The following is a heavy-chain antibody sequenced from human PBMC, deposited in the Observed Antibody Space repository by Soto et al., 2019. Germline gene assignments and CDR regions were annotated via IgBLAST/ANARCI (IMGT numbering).Heavy chain of an antibody. Sequence: SETLSLTCTVSGGSISSSSYYWGWIRQPPGKGLEWIGSIYFSGNTYYNPSLKSRVTISVDTSKNQFSLKLSSVTAADTAVYYCARRPRVLFFEWCDDYRDLQSVRARRSYDL. D-gene: IGHD3-9*01. J-gene: IGHJ2*01. CDR1: GGSISSSSYY. CDR3: ARRPRVLFFEWCDDYRDLQSVRARRSYDL. CDR2: IYFSGNT. V-gene: IGHV4-39*01.